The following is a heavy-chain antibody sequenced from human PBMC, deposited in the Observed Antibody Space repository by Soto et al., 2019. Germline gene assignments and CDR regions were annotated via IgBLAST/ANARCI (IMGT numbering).Heavy chain of an antibody. D-gene: IGHD3-9*01. J-gene: IGHJ6*02. CDR2: ISYDGSNK. V-gene: IGHV3-30*01. Sequence: PGGSLRLSCAASGFTFSSYAMHWVRQAPGKGPERVAVISYDGSNKYYADSVKGRFTISRDNSKNTLYLQMNSLRAEDTAVYYCARDLMLRYFDWLPPITGYYYGMDVWGQGTTVTVSS. CDR1: GFTFSSYA. CDR3: ARDLMLRYFDWLPPITGYYYGMDV.